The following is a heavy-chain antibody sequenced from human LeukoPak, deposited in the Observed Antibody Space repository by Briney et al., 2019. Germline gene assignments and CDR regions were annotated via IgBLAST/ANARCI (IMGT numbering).Heavy chain of an antibody. CDR3: ARSPWIQLWLGAFDI. D-gene: IGHD5-18*01. CDR2: IYHSGST. V-gene: IGHV4-38-2*01. CDR1: GYSISSGYY. J-gene: IGHJ3*02. Sequence: SETLSLTCAVSGYSISSGYYWGWIRQPPGKGLEWIGSIYHSGSTYYNPSRKSRVTISVDTSKNQFSLKLSSVTAADTAVYYCARSPWIQLWLGAFDIWGQGTMVTVSS.